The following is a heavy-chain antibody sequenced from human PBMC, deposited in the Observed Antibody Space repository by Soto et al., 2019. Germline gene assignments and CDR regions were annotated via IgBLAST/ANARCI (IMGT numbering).Heavy chain of an antibody. CDR2: IIPIFGTA. Sequence: QVQLVHSGAEVKKPGSSVKVSCKASGVTFSSYAISWVRQAPGQGLERMGGIIPIFGTANYAQKFQGRVTIHADEPTSTAYRELRRLRSEDTDVYYCARDLYCSGGSCPGHFQHWGQGTLVTVSS. D-gene: IGHD2-15*01. V-gene: IGHV1-69*01. CDR1: GVTFSSYA. J-gene: IGHJ1*01. CDR3: ARDLYCSGGSCPGHFQH.